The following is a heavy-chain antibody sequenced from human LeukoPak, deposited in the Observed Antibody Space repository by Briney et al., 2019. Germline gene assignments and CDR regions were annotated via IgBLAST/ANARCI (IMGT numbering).Heavy chain of an antibody. J-gene: IGHJ6*03. CDR1: GYTFTSYG. D-gene: IGHD3-10*01. CDR3: ARGPSITMVRGGQWYYYMDV. CDR2: FDPEDGET. V-gene: IGHV1-18*01. Sequence: GASVKVSCKASGYTFTSYGISWVRQAPGKGLEWMGGFDPEDGETIYAQKFQGRVTMTRDTSTSTVYMELSSLRSEDTAVYYCARGPSITMVRGGQWYYYMDVWGKGTTVTISS.